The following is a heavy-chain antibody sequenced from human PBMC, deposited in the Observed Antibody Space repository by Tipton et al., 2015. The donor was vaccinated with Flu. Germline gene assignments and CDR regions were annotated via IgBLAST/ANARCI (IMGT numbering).Heavy chain of an antibody. CDR3: ARGGWEPHGGWFDP. D-gene: IGHD1-26*01. CDR2: VYYSGTT. J-gene: IGHJ5*02. CDR1: GDSLNSYY. Sequence: TLSLTCSVSGDSLNSYYWSWIRQSPGKGLEWIGQVYYSGTTNYNPSLKSRVTISLDKYKNQFSLTLKSMTTADTAVFYCARGGWEPHGGWFDPWGQGILVTVPS. V-gene: IGHV4-59*01.